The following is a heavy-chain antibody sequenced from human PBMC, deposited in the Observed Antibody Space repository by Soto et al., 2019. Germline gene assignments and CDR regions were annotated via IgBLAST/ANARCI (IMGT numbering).Heavy chain of an antibody. D-gene: IGHD1-26*01. CDR3: AKASGSYFFGYYYGMDV. CDR1: VFTFSSYA. CDR2: ISGSGGST. J-gene: IGHJ6*02. V-gene: IGHV3-23*01. Sequence: GALRLSCAASVFTFSSYAMSWVRQAPGKGLEWVSAISGSGGSTYYADSVKGRFTISRDNSKNTLYLQMNGLRAEDTAVYYCAKASGSYFFGYYYGMDVWGQGTTVTISS.